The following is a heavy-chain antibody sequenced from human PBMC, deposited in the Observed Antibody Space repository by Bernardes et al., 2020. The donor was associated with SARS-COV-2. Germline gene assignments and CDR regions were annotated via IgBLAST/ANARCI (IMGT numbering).Heavy chain of an antibody. CDR3: ARGGKVATKAPFFDY. V-gene: IGHV4-59*08. D-gene: IGHD5-12*01. Sequence: ETLSLTCTVSGGSISSYYWSWIRQPPGKGLEWIGYIYYSGSTNYNPSLKSRVTISVDTSKNQFSLKLSSVTAADTAVYYCARGGKVATKAPFFDYWGQGTLVTVSS. J-gene: IGHJ4*02. CDR1: GGSISSYY. CDR2: IYYSGST.